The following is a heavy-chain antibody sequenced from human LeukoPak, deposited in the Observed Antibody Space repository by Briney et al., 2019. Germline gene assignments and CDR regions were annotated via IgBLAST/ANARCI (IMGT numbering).Heavy chain of an antibody. CDR1: GYTFTGYY. V-gene: IGHV1-2*02. Sequence: GASVKVSCKAPGYTFTGYYMHWVRQAPGQGLEWMGWINPNSGGKNYAQKFQGRVTMTRDTSISTAYMELSRLRSDDTAVYYCARDLLGMVSLYNWFDPWGQGTLVTVSS. J-gene: IGHJ5*02. CDR2: INPNSGGK. D-gene: IGHD3-10*01. CDR3: ARDLLGMVSLYNWFDP.